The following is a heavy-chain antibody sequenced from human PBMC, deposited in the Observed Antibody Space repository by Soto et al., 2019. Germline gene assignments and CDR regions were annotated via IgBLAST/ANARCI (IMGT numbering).Heavy chain of an antibody. CDR3: ARPNDYWNGYGPFDY. CDR2: ISYTGST. Sequence: SETLSLTCAVSGRSISSVGYYWSWVRLLPGKGLEWIGSISYTGSTYYNPSLENRLSISLDTSENRFSMRLKSVTAADTAIYYCARPNDYWNGYGPFDYWGQGSLVTVSS. CDR1: GRSISSVGYY. J-gene: IGHJ4*02. V-gene: IGHV4-31*11. D-gene: IGHD3-3*01.